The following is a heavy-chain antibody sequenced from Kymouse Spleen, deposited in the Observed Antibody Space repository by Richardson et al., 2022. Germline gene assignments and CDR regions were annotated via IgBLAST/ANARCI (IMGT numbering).Heavy chain of an antibody. CDR3: ARLIAVGGMDV. V-gene: IGHV4-39*01. CDR1: GGSISSSSYY. J-gene: IGHJ6*02. Sequence: QLQLQESGPGLVKPSETLSLTCTVSGGSISSSSYYWGWIRQPPGKGLEWIGSIYYSGSTYYNPSLKSRVTISVDTSKNQFSLKLSSVTAADTAVYYCARLIAVGGMDVWGQGTTVTVSS. D-gene: IGHD6-19*01. CDR2: IYYSGST.